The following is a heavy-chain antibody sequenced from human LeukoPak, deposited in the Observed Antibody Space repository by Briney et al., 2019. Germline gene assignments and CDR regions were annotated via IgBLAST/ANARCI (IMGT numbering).Heavy chain of an antibody. Sequence: GASVKVSCKASGYTFTGYYMHWVRQAPGQGLEWMGWINPNSGGTNYAQKFQGRVTMTRDTPISTAYMELSRLRSDDTAVYYCARDLVPIVVVVAATPFDYWGQGTLVTVSS. V-gene: IGHV1-2*02. D-gene: IGHD2-15*01. CDR1: GYTFTGYY. J-gene: IGHJ4*02. CDR2: INPNSGGT. CDR3: ARDLVPIVVVVAATPFDY.